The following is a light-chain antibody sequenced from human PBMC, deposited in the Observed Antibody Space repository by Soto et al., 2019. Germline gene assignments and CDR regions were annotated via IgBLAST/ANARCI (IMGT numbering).Light chain of an antibody. CDR3: QQYKNWLALT. J-gene: IGKJ4*01. Sequence: EIVMTQSPATLSVSPGERATLSFRASQRVSSNLAWYQQKPGQAPRLLIYGASTRATGIPARFSGSGSGTEFTLTISSLQSEDSAVYYCQQYKNWLALTFGGGTKVDIK. V-gene: IGKV3-15*01. CDR2: GAS. CDR1: QRVSSN.